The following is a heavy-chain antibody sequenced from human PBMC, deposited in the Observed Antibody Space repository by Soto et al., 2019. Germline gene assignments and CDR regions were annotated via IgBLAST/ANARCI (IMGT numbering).Heavy chain of an antibody. V-gene: IGHV1-18*01. D-gene: IGHD5-18*01. J-gene: IGHJ4*02. CDR1: GYTFNTYG. CDR2: ISAYNGKT. CDR3: ARDRQQWLPNFFFY. Sequence: GYTFNTYGITWVRQAPGQGLEWMGWISAYNGKTYYPQKFQGRVTLTTDTATSTAYMEFRSLESDDTAVYYCARDRQQWLPNFFFYWGQGTLVTVSA.